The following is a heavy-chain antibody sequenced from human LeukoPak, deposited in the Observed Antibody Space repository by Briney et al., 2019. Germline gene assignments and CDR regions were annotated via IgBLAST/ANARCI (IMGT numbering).Heavy chain of an antibody. CDR1: GFVFGDYG. CDR3: AKHYYGSGTQKYYFDY. Sequence: GGSLRLSCAASGFVFGDYGMHWVRQAPGKGLEWVTMVRNDGSDKYYADSVKGRFTISRDNSKNTLYLQMNSLRTEDTAVYYCAKHYYGSGTQKYYFDYWGQGTLVTVSS. CDR2: VRNDGSDK. J-gene: IGHJ4*02. D-gene: IGHD3-10*01. V-gene: IGHV3-30*02.